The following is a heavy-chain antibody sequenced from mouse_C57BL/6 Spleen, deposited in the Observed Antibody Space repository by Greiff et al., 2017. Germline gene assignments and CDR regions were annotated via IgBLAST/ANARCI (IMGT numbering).Heavy chain of an antibody. J-gene: IGHJ2*01. CDR3: ARYCGSVFDY. V-gene: IGHV1-69*01. Sequence: VQLQQPGAELVMPGASVKLSCKASGYTFTSYWMHWVKQRPGQGLEWIGEIDPSDSYTNYNQKFKGKSTLTVDKSSSTAYMQLSSLTSEDSAVYYCARYCGSVFDYWGQGTTLTVSS. D-gene: IGHD1-1*01. CDR1: GYTFTSYW. CDR2: IDPSDSYT.